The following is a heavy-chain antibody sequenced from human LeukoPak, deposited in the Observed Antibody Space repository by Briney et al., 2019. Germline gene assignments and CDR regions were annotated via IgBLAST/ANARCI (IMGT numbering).Heavy chain of an antibody. CDR3: AKEAPSGSYLYMDV. CDR2: IYSGGST. CDR1: GFTVSSNY. J-gene: IGHJ6*03. D-gene: IGHD3-10*01. Sequence: GGSLRLSCAASGFTVSSNYMSWVRQAPGKGLEWVSVIYSGGSTYYADSVKGRFTISRDNSKNTLYLQMNSLRAEDTALYYCAKEAPSGSYLYMDVWGKGTTVTISS. V-gene: IGHV3-53*05.